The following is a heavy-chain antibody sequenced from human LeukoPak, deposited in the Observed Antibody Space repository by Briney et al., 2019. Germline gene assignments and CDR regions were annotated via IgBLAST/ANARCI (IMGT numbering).Heavy chain of an antibody. CDR2: MNPNSGNT. D-gene: IGHD4-17*01. Sequence: ASVKVSCKASGYTFTSYDINWVRQATGQGLEWMGWMNPNSGNTGYTQKFQGRVTMTRNTSISTAYMELSSLRSEDTAVYYCARDGVYGDSDAFDIWGQGTMVTVSS. CDR1: GYTFTSYD. CDR3: ARDGVYGDSDAFDI. J-gene: IGHJ3*02. V-gene: IGHV1-8*01.